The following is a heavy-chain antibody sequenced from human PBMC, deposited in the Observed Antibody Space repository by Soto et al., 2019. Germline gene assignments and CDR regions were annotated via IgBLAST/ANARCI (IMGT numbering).Heavy chain of an antibody. V-gene: IGHV1-69*13. J-gene: IGHJ5*02. Sequence: ASVKVSCKASGGTFSSYAISWVRQAPGQGLEWMGGIIPIFGTANYAQKFQGRVTITADESTSTAYMELSSLRSEDTAVYYCARETSSDHNWFDPWGQGTLVTVSS. CDR1: GGTFSSYA. CDR3: ARETSSDHNWFDP. D-gene: IGHD6-19*01. CDR2: IIPIFGTA.